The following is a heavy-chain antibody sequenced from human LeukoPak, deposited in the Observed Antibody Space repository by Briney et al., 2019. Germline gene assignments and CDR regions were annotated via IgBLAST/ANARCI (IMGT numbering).Heavy chain of an antibody. CDR1: GGSFSGYY. Sequence: PSETLSLTCAVYGGSFSGYYWSWIRQPPGKGLEWIGEINHSGSTNYNPSLKSRVTISVDTSKNQFSLKLSSVTAADTAVYYCASAQGYSSGWYGWFDPWGQGTLVTVSS. J-gene: IGHJ5*02. V-gene: IGHV4-34*01. CDR2: INHSGST. CDR3: ASAQGYSSGWYGWFDP. D-gene: IGHD6-19*01.